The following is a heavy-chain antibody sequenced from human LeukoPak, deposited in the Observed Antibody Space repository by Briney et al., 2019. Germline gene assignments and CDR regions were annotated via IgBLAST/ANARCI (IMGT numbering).Heavy chain of an antibody. J-gene: IGHJ3*01. D-gene: IGHD2/OR15-2a*01. V-gene: IGHV3-9*01. Sequence: PGRSLRLSCTPSGFTFADFAMHWVRQAPGKGLEWVSGISWNSGKIGYADSVKGRFTISRNNAKNSLYLQMNSLRPEDTALYYCTKDDGWLSWGQGTLVTVSS. CDR3: TKDDGWLS. CDR2: ISWNSGKI. CDR1: GFTFADFA.